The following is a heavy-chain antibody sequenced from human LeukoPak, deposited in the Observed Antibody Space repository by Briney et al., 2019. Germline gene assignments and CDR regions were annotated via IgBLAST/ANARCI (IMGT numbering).Heavy chain of an antibody. D-gene: IGHD3-16*01. CDR1: GYTFTGYY. Sequence: ASVKVSCKASGYTFTGYYMHWVRQAPGQGLEWMGWINPNSGGTNYAQKFQGRVTMTRDTSISTAYMELSRLRSDDTAVYYCARADLGSLGDFDYWGQGTLVTVSS. J-gene: IGHJ4*02. CDR3: ARADLGSLGDFDY. CDR2: INPNSGGT. V-gene: IGHV1-2*02.